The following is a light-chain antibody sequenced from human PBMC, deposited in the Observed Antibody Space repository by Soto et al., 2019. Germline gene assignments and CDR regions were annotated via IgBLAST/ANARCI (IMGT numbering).Light chain of an antibody. J-gene: IGLJ1*01. CDR1: SSDVGGYTY. Sequence: QSALTQPASVSGSPGQSITISCTGTSSDVGGYTYVSWYQQHPGKAPKLMIYDVSNRPSGVSNRFSGSKSGNTPSLTISGLQAEDEADYYCSSYTSSSTYVFGTGTKVTVL. CDR2: DVS. V-gene: IGLV2-14*01. CDR3: SSYTSSSTYV.